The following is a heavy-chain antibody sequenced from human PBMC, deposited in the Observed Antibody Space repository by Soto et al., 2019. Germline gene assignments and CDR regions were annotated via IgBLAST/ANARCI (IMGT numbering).Heavy chain of an antibody. D-gene: IGHD2-15*01. CDR1: GFTFSSYA. Sequence: GGSLRLSCAASGFTFSSYAMSWVRQAPGKGLEWVSAISGSGGSTYYADSVKGRFTISRDNSKNTLYLQMNSLRAEDTAVYYCAKGGIVVVVAAGGYWGQGTLVTVSS. CDR2: ISGSGGST. V-gene: IGHV3-23*01. J-gene: IGHJ4*02. CDR3: AKGGIVVVVAAGGY.